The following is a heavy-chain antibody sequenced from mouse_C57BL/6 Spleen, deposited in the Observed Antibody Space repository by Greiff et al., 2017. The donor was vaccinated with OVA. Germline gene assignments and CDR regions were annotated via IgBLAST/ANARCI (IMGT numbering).Heavy chain of an antibody. Sequence: VQLQQPGAELVKPGASVKLSCKASGYTFTSYWMHWVKQRPGQGLEWIGEIDPSDSYTYYNQKFKGKATLTVDTSSSTAYMQLSSLTSEDSAVYYCARRSPDYWGQGTTLTVSS. V-gene: IGHV1-50*01. CDR2: IDPSDSYT. CDR3: ARRSPDY. CDR1: GYTFTSYW. J-gene: IGHJ2*01.